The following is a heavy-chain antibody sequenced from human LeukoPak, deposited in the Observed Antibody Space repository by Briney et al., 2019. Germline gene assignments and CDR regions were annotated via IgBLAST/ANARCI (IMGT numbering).Heavy chain of an antibody. CDR1: GGSFSGYY. V-gene: IGHV4-34*01. CDR3: ARRSGSYPWIDY. CDR2: INHSGST. J-gene: IGHJ4*02. Sequence: SETLSLTCAVYGGSFSGYYWSWIRQPPGKGLEWIGEINHSGSTNYNPSLKSRATISVDTSKNQFSLKLSSVTAADTAVYYCARRSGSYPWIDYWGQGTLVTVSS. D-gene: IGHD1-26*01.